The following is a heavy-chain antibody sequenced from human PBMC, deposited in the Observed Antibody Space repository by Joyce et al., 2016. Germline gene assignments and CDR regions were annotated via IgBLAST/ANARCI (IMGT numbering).Heavy chain of an antibody. CDR1: GFTFSPAW. Sequence: EGQLVESGGGLVKPGGSLRLSCAASGFTFSPAWMSWVRQAPGKGLEWVALMKSDTYGGTTDYTAPVKGRFAISRDDSKNTVYLQMNSLKTEDTGIYYCTADDSTRGGFELDYWGQGTLVTVSS. J-gene: IGHJ4*02. CDR2: MKSDTYGGTT. CDR3: TADDSTRGGFELDY. D-gene: IGHD1-1*01. V-gene: IGHV3-15*01.